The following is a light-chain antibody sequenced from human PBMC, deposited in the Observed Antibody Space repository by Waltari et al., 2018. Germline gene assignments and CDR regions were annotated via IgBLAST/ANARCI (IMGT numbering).Light chain of an antibody. J-gene: IGKJ1*01. CDR3: MQTLQSRT. CDR2: LVS. CDR1: QSLLHSNGYTS. Sequence: DIVMTQSPLSLPVTPGEPASIPCSSSQSLLHSNGYTSLSWYLQKAGQSPQLLIYLVSNRASGVPDRFSGSGSGTDFTLKISRVEADDVGVYYCMQTLQSRTLGQGTKVEI. V-gene: IGKV2-28*01.